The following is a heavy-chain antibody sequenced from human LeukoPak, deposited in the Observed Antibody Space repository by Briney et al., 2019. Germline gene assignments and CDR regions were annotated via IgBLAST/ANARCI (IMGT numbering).Heavy chain of an antibody. V-gene: IGHV4-31*03. CDR2: IYYSGST. CDR1: GGSISSGGYY. Sequence: SETLSLTCTVSGGSISSGGYYWSWIRQHPGKGLEWIGYIYYSGSTYYNPSLKSRVTISVDTSKNQFSLKLSSVTAADTAVYYCVSDKYGSSWRWFDPWGQGTLVTVSS. D-gene: IGHD6-13*01. CDR3: VSDKYGSSWRWFDP. J-gene: IGHJ5*02.